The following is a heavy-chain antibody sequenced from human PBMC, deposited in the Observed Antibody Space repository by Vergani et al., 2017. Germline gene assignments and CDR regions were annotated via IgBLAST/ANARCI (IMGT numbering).Heavy chain of an antibody. CDR2: IIPNSGGT. J-gene: IGHJ3*02. V-gene: IGHV1-2*02. CDR1: GGTFSSYA. Sequence: QVQLVQSGAEVKKPGSSVKVSCKASGGTFSSYAISWVRQAPGQGLEWMGGIIPNSGGTNYAQKFQGRVTMTRDTSISTAYMELSRLRSDDTAVYYCAKVHRSAYYYDSISDAFDIWGQGTMVTVSS. CDR3: AKVHRSAYYYDSISDAFDI. D-gene: IGHD3-22*01.